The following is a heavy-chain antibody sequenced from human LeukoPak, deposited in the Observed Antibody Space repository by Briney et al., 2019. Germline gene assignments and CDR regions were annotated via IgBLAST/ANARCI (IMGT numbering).Heavy chain of an antibody. CDR2: IYDSGST. Sequence: SETLSLTCTVSGGSISGYYLSWIWQSPGKGLEWIGYIYDSGSTNYNPSLRSRVAMSVDTSKTQVSLKVRSVTAADTAVYYCARGWDTGYGYYGMDVWGQGTTVTVSS. J-gene: IGHJ6*02. CDR1: GGSISGYY. CDR3: ARGWDTGYGYYGMDV. V-gene: IGHV4-59*01. D-gene: IGHD5-18*01.